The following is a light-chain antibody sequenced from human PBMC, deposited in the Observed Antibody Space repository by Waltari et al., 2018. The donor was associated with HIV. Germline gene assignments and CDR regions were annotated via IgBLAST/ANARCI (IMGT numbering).Light chain of an antibody. CDR2: DAS. Sequence: DIQMTQSPSSVSASVGDRVTITCRASQGISTWLAWYQQKPGKAPSLLISDASSLQSGVPSRFSGSASGTDFTLTISSLQPEDFATYYCLQHHSNPPTFGGGTKVESK. CDR3: LQHHSNPPT. V-gene: IGKV1-12*01. CDR1: QGISTW. J-gene: IGKJ4*01.